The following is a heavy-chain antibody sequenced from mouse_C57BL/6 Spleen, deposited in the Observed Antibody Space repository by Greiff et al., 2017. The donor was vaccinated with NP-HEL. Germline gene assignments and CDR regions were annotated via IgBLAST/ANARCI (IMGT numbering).Heavy chain of an antibody. D-gene: IGHD2-4*01. CDR2: ISYDGSN. V-gene: IGHV3-6*01. J-gene: IGHJ3*01. Sequence: EVKLVESGPGLVKPSQSLSLTCSVTGYSITSGYYWNWIRQFPGNKLEWMGYISYDGSNNYNPSLKNRISITRDTSKNQFFLKLNSVTTEDTATYYCARDYYDSGGFAYWGQGTLVTVSA. CDR3: ARDYYDSGGFAY. CDR1: GYSITSGYY.